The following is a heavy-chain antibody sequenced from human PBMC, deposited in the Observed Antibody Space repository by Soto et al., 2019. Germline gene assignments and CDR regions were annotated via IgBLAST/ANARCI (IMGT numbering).Heavy chain of an antibody. CDR1: GVTLGTYA. CDR2: ISGSGDGK. V-gene: IGHV3-23*01. J-gene: IGHJ6*02. D-gene: IGHD2-8*01. CDR3: TSGRRSLLMVYDFGGMDL. Sequence: GGSLRLSCAASGVTLGTYAMHWVRQAPGKGLEWVSSISGSGDGKYYGDSVKGRFTISRDSSSSTLYLQMDNLRGEDTAVYFCTSGRRSLLMVYDFGGMDLWGQGTTVT.